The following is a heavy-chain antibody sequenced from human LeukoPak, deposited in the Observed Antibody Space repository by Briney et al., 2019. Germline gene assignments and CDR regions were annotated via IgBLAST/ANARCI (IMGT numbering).Heavy chain of an antibody. CDR3: ARALLDFWSGYYYYFDY. V-gene: IGHV4-59*11. CDR2: IFYSGST. CDR1: GGSISSHY. Sequence: SETLSLTCTVSGGSISSHYWSWIRQPPGKGLGWVGYIFYSGSTNYNPSLNSRVTISVDTSKNQFSLKLSSVTAADTAVYYCARALLDFWSGYYYYFDYWGQGTLVTVSS. J-gene: IGHJ4*02. D-gene: IGHD3-3*01.